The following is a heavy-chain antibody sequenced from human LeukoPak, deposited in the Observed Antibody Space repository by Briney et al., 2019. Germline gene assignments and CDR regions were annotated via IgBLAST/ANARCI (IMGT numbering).Heavy chain of an antibody. CDR2: INPSGGNT. V-gene: IGHV1-46*01. CDR3: ARVLRYCSGGNCYSGGLGYMDV. CDR1: GYTFTSYY. D-gene: IGHD2-15*01. Sequence: ASVKVSCKASGYTFTSYYLQWVRQAPGQGLEWMGIINPSGGNTSYAQKFQGRVTMTRDMSTSTVYMELSSLRSEDTAVYYCARVLRYCSGGNCYSGGLGYMDVWGKGTTVTISS. J-gene: IGHJ6*03.